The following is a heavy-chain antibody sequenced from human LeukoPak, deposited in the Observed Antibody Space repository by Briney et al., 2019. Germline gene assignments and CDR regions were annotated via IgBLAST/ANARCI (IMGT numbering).Heavy chain of an antibody. D-gene: IGHD4-23*01. J-gene: IGHJ4*02. CDR3: AKEFMRTTVVTPVYFDY. Sequence: PGGSLRLSCAASGFTFSSYGMHWVRQAPGKGLEWVAVISYDGSNKYYADSVKGRFTISRDNSKNTLYLQMNSLRAEDTAVYYCAKEFMRTTVVTPVYFDYWGQGTLVTVSS. V-gene: IGHV3-30*18. CDR2: ISYDGSNK. CDR1: GFTFSSYG.